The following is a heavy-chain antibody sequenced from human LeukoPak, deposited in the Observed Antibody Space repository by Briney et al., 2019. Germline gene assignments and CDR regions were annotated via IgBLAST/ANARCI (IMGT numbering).Heavy chain of an antibody. V-gene: IGHV3-7*01. CDR3: ARWVNYYDSSGYYWHPLDY. CDR1: GFTFSSYW. J-gene: IGHJ4*02. Sequence: GGSLRLSCAASGFTFSSYWMSWVRQAPGKGLEWVANIKQDGSEKYYLDSVKGRFTISRDNAKNSLYLQMNSLRAEDTAVYYCARWVNYYDSSGYYWHPLDYWGQGTLVTVSS. D-gene: IGHD3-22*01. CDR2: IKQDGSEK.